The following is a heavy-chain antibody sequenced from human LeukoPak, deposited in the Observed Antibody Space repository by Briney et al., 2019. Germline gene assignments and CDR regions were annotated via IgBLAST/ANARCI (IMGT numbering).Heavy chain of an antibody. D-gene: IGHD3-22*01. CDR2: IKQDGSEK. CDR3: ARDPHIYYDSSGSGNFDY. CDR1: GFTFSHYW. V-gene: IGHV3-7*03. Sequence: GGSLRLSCAASGFTFSHYWMSWVRQAPGKGLEWVANIKQDGSEKYYVDSVKGRFTISRDNAKNSLYLQMNSLRAEDTAVYYCARDPHIYYDSSGSGNFDYWGQGTLVTVSS. J-gene: IGHJ4*02.